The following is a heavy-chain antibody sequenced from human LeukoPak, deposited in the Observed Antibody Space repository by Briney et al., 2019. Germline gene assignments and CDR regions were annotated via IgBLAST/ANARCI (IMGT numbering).Heavy chain of an antibody. Sequence: GTLRLSCAASGFTFSSHGMNWVRQPPGKGLEWIGYIYYSGSTNYNPSLKSRVTISVDTSKNQFSLKLSSVTAADTAVYYCARSTVNSDFYYYYMDVWGKGTTVTVSS. CDR3: ARSTVNSDFYYYYMDV. V-gene: IGHV4-59*11. CDR2: IYYSGST. CDR1: GFTFSSHG. J-gene: IGHJ6*03. D-gene: IGHD4-17*01.